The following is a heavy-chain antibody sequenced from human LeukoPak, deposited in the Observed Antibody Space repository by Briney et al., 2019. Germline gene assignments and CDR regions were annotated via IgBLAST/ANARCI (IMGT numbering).Heavy chain of an antibody. Sequence: GGSLRLSCAASGFTFSSYWMHWVRQAPGKGLVWVSRINSDGSSTSYADSVKGRFTISRDNAKNTLYLQMNSLRAEDTAVYYCAIGEGYSGYDSLGYWGQGTLVTVSS. CDR1: GFTFSSYW. J-gene: IGHJ4*02. CDR3: AIGEGYSGYDSLGY. D-gene: IGHD5-12*01. V-gene: IGHV3-74*01. CDR2: INSDGSST.